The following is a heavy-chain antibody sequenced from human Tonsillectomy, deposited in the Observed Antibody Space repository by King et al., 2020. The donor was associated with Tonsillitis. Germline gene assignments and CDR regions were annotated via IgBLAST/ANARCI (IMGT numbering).Heavy chain of an antibody. D-gene: IGHD3-22*01. CDR1: GFTLSSYA. V-gene: IGHV3-23*03. Sequence: VQLVESGGGLVQPGGSLRLSCAASGFTLSSYAMSWVRQAPGKGLEWVSVIYSGGSSTYYADSVKGRFTISRDNSKNTVYLQMNSLRADDTAVYYCAKTPLGRTNYYESSGYLDPWGQGTLVTVSS. CDR2: IYSGGSST. CDR3: AKTPLGRTNYYESSGYLDP. J-gene: IGHJ5*02.